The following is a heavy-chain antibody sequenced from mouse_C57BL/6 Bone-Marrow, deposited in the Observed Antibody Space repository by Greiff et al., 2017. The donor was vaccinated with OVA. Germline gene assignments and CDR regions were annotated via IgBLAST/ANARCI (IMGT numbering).Heavy chain of an antibody. CDR3: ARDIAY. J-gene: IGHJ3*01. V-gene: IGHV5-4*01. CDR1: GFTFSSYA. Sequence: EVKLMESGGGLVKPGGSLKLSCAASGFTFSSYAMSWVRQTPEKRLEWVATISDGGSYTYYPDNVKGRFTISRDNAKNNLYLQMSHLKSEDTAMYYCARDIAYWGQGTLVTVSA. CDR2: ISDGGSYT.